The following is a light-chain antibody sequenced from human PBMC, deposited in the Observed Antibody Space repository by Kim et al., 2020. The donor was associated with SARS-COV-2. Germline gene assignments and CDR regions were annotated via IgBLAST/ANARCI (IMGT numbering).Light chain of an antibody. CDR2: DVS. J-gene: IGLJ2*01. CDR3: SSYTSSSTVV. CDR1: ISDVGGYNY. V-gene: IGLV2-14*03. Sequence: GQSITISCTGTISDVGGYNYVSGYQQHPGKAPKLMIYDVSNRPSGVSTRFSGSKSGNTASLTISGLQAEDEADYYCSSYTSSSTVVFGGGTQLTVL.